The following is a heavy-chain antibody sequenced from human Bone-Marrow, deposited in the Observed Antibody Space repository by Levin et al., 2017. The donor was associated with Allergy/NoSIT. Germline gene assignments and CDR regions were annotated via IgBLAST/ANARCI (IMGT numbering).Heavy chain of an antibody. V-gene: IGHV3-49*04. J-gene: IGHJ4*02. CDR3: TTHDYGEMEWRRMGAVDY. CDR1: GFTFGDYA. Sequence: PGGSLRLSCTASGFTFGDYAMSWVRQAPGKGLEWVGFIRSKAYGGTTEYAASVKGRFTISRDDSKSIAYLQMNSLKTEDTAVYYCTTHDYGEMEWRRMGAVDYWGQGTLVTVSS. D-gene: IGHD4-17*01. CDR2: IRSKAYGGTT.